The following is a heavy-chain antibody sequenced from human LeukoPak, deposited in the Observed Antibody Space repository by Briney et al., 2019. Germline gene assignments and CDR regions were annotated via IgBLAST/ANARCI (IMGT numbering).Heavy chain of an antibody. Sequence: SVKVSCKASGGTSTSYAISWVRQAPGQGLEWMGRIIPIFGTANYAQKFQGRVTMTTDETTSTAYMELSSLRSEDTAVYYCARDALFYYGSGNYFYYWGQGTLVTVSS. D-gene: IGHD3-10*01. CDR3: ARDALFYYGSGNYFYY. V-gene: IGHV1-69*05. CDR2: IIPIFGTA. J-gene: IGHJ4*02. CDR1: GGTSTSYA.